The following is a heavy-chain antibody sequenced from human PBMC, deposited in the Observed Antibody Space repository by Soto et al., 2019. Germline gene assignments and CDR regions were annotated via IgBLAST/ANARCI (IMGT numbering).Heavy chain of an antibody. CDR2: ISSSGSTI. D-gene: IGHD2-2*01. V-gene: IGHV3-48*03. Sequence: GGSLRLSCAASGFTFSSYEMNWVRQAPGKGLEWVSYISSSGSTIYYADSVKGRFTISRDNAKNSLYLQMNSLRAEDTAVYYCARDLKVGXCSSTSCRRGYYYYGMDVWGQGTTVTVSS. CDR1: GFTFSSYE. CDR3: ARDLKVGXCSSTSCRRGYYYYGMDV. J-gene: IGHJ6*02.